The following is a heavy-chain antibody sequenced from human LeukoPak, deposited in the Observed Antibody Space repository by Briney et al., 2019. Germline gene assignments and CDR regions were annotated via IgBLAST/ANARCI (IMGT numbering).Heavy chain of an antibody. J-gene: IGHJ4*02. D-gene: IGHD2-21*02. CDR2: IYTSGST. CDR3: VRLDDRYYYFDY. CDR1: GGSISSYY. V-gene: IGHV4-4*09. Sequence: PSETLSLTCTVSGGSISSYYWSWIRQPPGKGLEWIGYIYTSGSTNYNPSLKSRVTISVDTSKNQFSLKLSSVTAADTAVYYCVRLDDRYYYFDYWGQGTLVTVSS.